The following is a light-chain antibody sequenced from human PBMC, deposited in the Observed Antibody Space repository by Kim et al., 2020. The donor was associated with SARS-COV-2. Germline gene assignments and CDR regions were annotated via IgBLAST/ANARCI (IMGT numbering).Light chain of an antibody. J-gene: IGKJ4*01. CDR1: QSISRS. CDR2: EAS. V-gene: IGKV1-5*01. Sequence: SASVGDRVTITWRASQSISRSLAWYQQKPGKAPKVLIDEASNLERGVPIRFSGDGSGTVFTLTIINLQPEDFATYYCQQYNDHPTFGGGTKVDIK. CDR3: QQYNDHPT.